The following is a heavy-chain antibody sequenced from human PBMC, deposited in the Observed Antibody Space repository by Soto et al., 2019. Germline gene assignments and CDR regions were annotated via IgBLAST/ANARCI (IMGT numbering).Heavy chain of an antibody. CDR3: GRGRSGQIVVFY. CDR1: GYTFTGHY. V-gene: IGHV1-2*02. J-gene: IGHJ4*02. D-gene: IGHD1-26*01. Sequence: ASVKVSCKASGYTFTGHYIHWVRQAPEQGPEWMGEIGPGSGATRYAQRFQGRVTMTRDMSITTVYMELNNLSPDDPAVYYCGRGRSGQIVVFYWDQGTPVTVSS. CDR2: IGPGSGAT.